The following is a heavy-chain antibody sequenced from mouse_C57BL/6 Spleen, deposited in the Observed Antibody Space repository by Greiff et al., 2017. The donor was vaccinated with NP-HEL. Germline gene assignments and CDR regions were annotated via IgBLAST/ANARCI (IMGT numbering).Heavy chain of an antibody. J-gene: IGHJ3*01. CDR3: TREGQATAWFAY. CDR2: ISSGGDYI. CDR1: GFTFSSYA. D-gene: IGHD3-2*02. V-gene: IGHV5-9-1*02. Sequence: DVMLVESGEGLVKPGGSLKLSCAASGFTFSSYAMSWVRQTPEKRLEWVAYISSGGDYIYYADTVKGRFTISRDNARNTLYLQMSSLKSEDTAMYYCTREGQATAWFAYWGQGTLVTVSA.